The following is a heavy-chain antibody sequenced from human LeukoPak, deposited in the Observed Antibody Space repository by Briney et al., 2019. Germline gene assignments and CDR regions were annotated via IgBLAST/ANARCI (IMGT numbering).Heavy chain of an antibody. Sequence: SETLSLTCAVYGGSFSGYYWSWIRQPPGKGLEWIGEINHSGSTNYNPSLKSRVTISVDTSKNQFSLKLRSVTDADTAVYYCVRGIVGTTRHFDFWGQGTLVTVSS. J-gene: IGHJ4*02. V-gene: IGHV4-34*01. CDR2: INHSGST. CDR1: GGSFSGYY. D-gene: IGHD1-26*01. CDR3: VRGIVGTTRHFDF.